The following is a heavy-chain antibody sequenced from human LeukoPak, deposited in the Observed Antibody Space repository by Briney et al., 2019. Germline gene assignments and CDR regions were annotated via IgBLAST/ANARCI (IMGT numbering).Heavy chain of an antibody. Sequence: SETLSLTCTVSGGSMSGYYWSWIRQSPGKGLEWIGYIYYTGSTNYNPSLKSRVTISVDTSKNQFSLRLSSVTAADTAVYYCGREHSSSWIDYWGQGTLVTVSS. J-gene: IGHJ4*02. V-gene: IGHV4-59*01. D-gene: IGHD6-13*01. CDR2: IYYTGST. CDR3: GREHSSSWIDY. CDR1: GGSMSGYY.